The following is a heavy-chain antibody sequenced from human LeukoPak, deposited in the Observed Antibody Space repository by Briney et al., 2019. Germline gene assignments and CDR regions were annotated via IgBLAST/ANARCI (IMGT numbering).Heavy chain of an antibody. V-gene: IGHV3-21*01. CDR2: ISSSSSYI. J-gene: IGHJ3*02. CDR3: ATPWGPTTEWFGELWSNAFDI. D-gene: IGHD3-10*01. CDR1: GFTFSSYS. Sequence: GGSLRLSCAASGFTFSSYSMNWVRQAPGKGLEWVSSISSSSSYIYYADSVKGRFTISRDNAKNSLYLQMNSLRAEDTAVYYCATPWGPTTEWFGELWSNAFDIWGQGTMVTVSS.